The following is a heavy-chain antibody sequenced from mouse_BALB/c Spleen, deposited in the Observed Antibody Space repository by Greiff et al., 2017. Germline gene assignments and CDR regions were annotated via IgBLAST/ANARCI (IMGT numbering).Heavy chain of an antibody. CDR1: GYTFTDYA. CDR3: ARGACYGNYDAMDY. D-gene: IGHD2-10*01. J-gene: IGHJ4*01. V-gene: IGHV1S137*01. Sequence: VQLMESGAELVRPGVSVKISCKGSGYTFTDYAMHWVKQSHAKSLEWIGVISTYYGDASYNQKFKGKATMTVDKSSSTAYMELARLTSEDSAIYYCARGACYGNYDAMDYWGQGTSVTVSS. CDR2: ISTYYGDA.